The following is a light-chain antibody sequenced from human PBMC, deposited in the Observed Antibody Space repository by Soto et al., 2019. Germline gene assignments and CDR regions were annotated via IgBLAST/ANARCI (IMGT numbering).Light chain of an antibody. CDR3: QQRHMWPIT. J-gene: IGKJ5*01. V-gene: IGKV3-11*01. CDR2: DAY. CDR1: QSFIGH. Sequence: EIVLTQSPATLSLSPGERATLSCRASQSFIGHLAWYQQKPGHAPRLLIYDAYNRATGIPPRFSGSGSGTDFTLTISSLEPEDFAVYYCQQRHMWPITFGQGTRLEIK.